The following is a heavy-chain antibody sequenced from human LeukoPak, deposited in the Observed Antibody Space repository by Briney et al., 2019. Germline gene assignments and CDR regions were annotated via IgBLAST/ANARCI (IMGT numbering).Heavy chain of an antibody. CDR2: IKQDGSEK. J-gene: IGHJ3*02. CDR1: GFTVSSNY. D-gene: IGHD3-9*01. V-gene: IGHV3-7*01. CDR3: ASSPDYDILTGDAFDI. Sequence: HTGGSLRLSCAASGFTVSSNYMSWVRQAPGKGLEWVANIKQDGSEKYYVDSVKGRFTISRDNAKNSLYLQMNSLRAEDTAVYYCASSPDYDILTGDAFDIWGQGTMVTVSS.